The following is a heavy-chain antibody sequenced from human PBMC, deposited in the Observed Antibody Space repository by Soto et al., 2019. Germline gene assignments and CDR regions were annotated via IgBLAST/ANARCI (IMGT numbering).Heavy chain of an antibody. J-gene: IGHJ4*02. CDR2: INPNSGGT. V-gene: IGHV1-2*02. Sequence: QVQLVQSGAEVKKPGASVKVSCKASGYTFTGYYMHWVRQAPGQGLEWMGWINPNSGGTNYAQKFQGRVTMTRDTSISTAYMELSRLRSDDTAVYYCVRPLRTTVGAYRVYGYWGQGTLVTVSS. CDR3: VRPLRTTVGAYRVYGY. D-gene: IGHD1-26*01. CDR1: GYTFTGYY.